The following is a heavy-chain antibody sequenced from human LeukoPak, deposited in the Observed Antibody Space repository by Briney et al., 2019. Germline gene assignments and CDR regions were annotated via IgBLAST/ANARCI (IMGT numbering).Heavy chain of an antibody. CDR2: VSAYNGNT. CDR1: GYTFTSSG. D-gene: IGHD3-3*01. J-gene: IGHJ4*02. Sequence: GASVKVSCKASGYTFTSSGISWVRQAPGQGLEWMGWVSAYNGNTNYAQKLQGRVTMTTDTSTSTAYMELRSLRSDDTAVYYCARGFPLTIFGVAYYFDYWGQGTLVTVSS. CDR3: ARGFPLTIFGVAYYFDY. V-gene: IGHV1-18*01.